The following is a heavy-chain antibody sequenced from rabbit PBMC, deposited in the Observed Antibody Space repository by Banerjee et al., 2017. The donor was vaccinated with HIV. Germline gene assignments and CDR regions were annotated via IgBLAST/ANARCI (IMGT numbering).Heavy chain of an antibody. V-gene: IGHV1S45*01. CDR3: ARGLARGSGWGNFNL. Sequence: QQQLEESGGGLVKPGGTLTLTCTASGFSFTNYYYMCWVRQAPGKGLEWIACIYAGTSGSIYYASWAKGRFTISKPSSTTVTLQMTSLTAADTATYFCARGLARGSGWGNFNLWGPGTLVTVS. J-gene: IGHJ4*01. D-gene: IGHD4-1*01. CDR1: GFSFTNYYY. CDR2: IYAGTSGSI.